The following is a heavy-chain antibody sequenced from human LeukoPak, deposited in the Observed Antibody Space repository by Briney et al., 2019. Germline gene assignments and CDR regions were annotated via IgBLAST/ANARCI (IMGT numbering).Heavy chain of an antibody. Sequence: PSGTLSLTCAVYGGSFSDYYWNWIRQSTGKGLEWIGEINLRGSTTYNPSLKSRVTISLDASKSQLSLKLSSVTAADTAVYYCARVFNSRGLFDYWGQGTLVTVSS. CDR1: GGSFSDYY. D-gene: IGHD6-19*01. V-gene: IGHV4-34*01. CDR2: INLRGST. CDR3: ARVFNSRGLFDY. J-gene: IGHJ4*02.